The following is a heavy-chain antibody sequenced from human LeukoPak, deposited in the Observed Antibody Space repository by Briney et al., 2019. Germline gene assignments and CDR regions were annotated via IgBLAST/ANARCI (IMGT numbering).Heavy chain of an antibody. CDR1: GFTVSNAW. V-gene: IGHV3-15*01. J-gene: IGHJ4*02. CDR2: IKSKTDGGTT. CDR3: TTDPYYYDSSGYSPGVYYFDY. Sequence: PGGSLRLSCAASGFTVSNAWMSWVRQAPGKGLEWVGRIKSKTDGGTTDYAAPVKGRFTISRDDSKNTLYLQMNSLKTEDTAVYYCTTDPYYYDSSGYSPGVYYFDYWGQGTLVTVSS. D-gene: IGHD3-22*01.